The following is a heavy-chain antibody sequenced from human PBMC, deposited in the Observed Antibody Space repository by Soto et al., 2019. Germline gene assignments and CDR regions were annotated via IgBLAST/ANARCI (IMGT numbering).Heavy chain of an antibody. D-gene: IGHD3-22*01. V-gene: IGHV4-39*07. J-gene: IGHJ3*02. Sequence: SETLSLTCTVSGGSISSGGYYWRWIRQHPGKGLEWIGEINYSGSTNYNPSLKSRVTISVDTSKNQFSLKLSSVTAADTAVYYCAGRYYDSSDVAFDIWGQGTMVTVSS. CDR3: AGRYYDSSDVAFDI. CDR1: GGSISSGGYY. CDR2: INYSGST.